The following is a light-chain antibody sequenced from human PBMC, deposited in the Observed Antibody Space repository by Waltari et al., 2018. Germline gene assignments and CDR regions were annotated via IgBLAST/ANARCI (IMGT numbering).Light chain of an antibody. CDR2: VNSDGSH. CDR1: SGHSSNV. J-gene: IGLJ3*02. Sequence: QLVLTQSPSASASLGASVKLTRTLSSGHSSNVIAWLQQKPEKGPRYLRKVNSDGSHSKGGEIPDRFSGSTSGAERYLTISSVQPEDEADYYCQTGGHGTWVFGGGTKLTVL. CDR3: QTGGHGTWV. V-gene: IGLV4-69*01.